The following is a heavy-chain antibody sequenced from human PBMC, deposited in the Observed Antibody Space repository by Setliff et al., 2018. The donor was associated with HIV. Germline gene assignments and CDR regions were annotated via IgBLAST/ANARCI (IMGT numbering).Heavy chain of an antibody. V-gene: IGHV3-23*01. CDR2: ISGSGDGA. CDR3: AQNTFDVAVAGTGPFFAY. D-gene: IGHD6-19*01. CDR1: GFTLTGYA. J-gene: IGHJ4*02. Sequence: LRLSCAASGFTLTGYAMSWVRQAPGKGLEWVSSISGSGDGAFYADSVKGRFTISRDNSRDTLYLQMISLKADDAAVYYCAQNTFDVAVAGTGPFFAYWGQGTLVTISS.